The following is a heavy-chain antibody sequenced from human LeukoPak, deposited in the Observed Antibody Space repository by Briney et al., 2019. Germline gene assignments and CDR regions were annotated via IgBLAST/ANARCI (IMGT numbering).Heavy chain of an antibody. CDR1: GFNFSSYE. Sequence: PGGSLRLSCAASGFNFSSYEMNWVRQAPGKGLEWVSYISSSGSTIYYADSVKGRFTISRDNAKNSLYLQMNSLRAEDTAVYYCASLRVTATYNWFDPWGQGTLVTVSS. CDR3: ASLRVTATYNWFDP. V-gene: IGHV3-48*03. J-gene: IGHJ5*02. CDR2: ISSSGSTI. D-gene: IGHD2-21*02.